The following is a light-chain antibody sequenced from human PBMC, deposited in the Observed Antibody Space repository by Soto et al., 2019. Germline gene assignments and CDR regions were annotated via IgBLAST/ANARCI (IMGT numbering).Light chain of an antibody. V-gene: IGKV4-1*01. J-gene: IGKJ1*01. CDR2: WAS. Sequence: DIVMTQSPDSLAVSLGERATINCKSSQSVLYSPNTKHYLAWYQQKPGQPPRLLVYWASTRESGVPDRFIGIGSGTAFTLTVSSLQAEDAAVYYCHQYHSAPQPFGQGTKVESK. CDR3: HQYHSAPQP. CDR1: QSVLYSPNTKHY.